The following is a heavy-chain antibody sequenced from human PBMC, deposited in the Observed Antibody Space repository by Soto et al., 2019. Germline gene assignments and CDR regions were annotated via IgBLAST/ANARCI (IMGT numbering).Heavy chain of an antibody. J-gene: IGHJ4*01. Sequence: QLQLQESGPGLVKPSETLSLTCTVSGGSISSSSYYWGWIRQPPGKGLEWIGNIYYNGTTYYNPPPRNHATISVDTVRNQSSLELTCLTAADTAVYYCARLWIYCCGGSCDYYFGSWGHGRMVMVSS. D-gene: IGHD2-15*01. CDR1: GGSISSSSYY. V-gene: IGHV4-39*01. CDR2: IYYNGTT. CDR3: ARLWIYCCGGSCDYYFGS.